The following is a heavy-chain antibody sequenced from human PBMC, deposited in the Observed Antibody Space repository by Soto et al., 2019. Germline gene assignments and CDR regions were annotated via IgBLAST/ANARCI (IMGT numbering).Heavy chain of an antibody. CDR2: ISDSGGST. D-gene: IGHD1-26*01. CDR3: ARAIGATRAYDY. J-gene: IGHJ4*02. CDR1: GFTFSTYA. V-gene: IGHV3-23*01. Sequence: EVQLLDSGGGLVQPGGSLRLSCAASGFTFSTYAMSWVRQAPGKGLEWVSAISDSGGSTYYTDSVRGRFTISRDNSKNTLYLQMNSLRAEDTAVYYCARAIGATRAYDYWGQGALVTVSS.